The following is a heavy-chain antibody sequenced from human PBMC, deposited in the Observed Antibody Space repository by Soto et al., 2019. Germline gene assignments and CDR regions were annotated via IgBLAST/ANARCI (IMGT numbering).Heavy chain of an antibody. V-gene: IGHV1-69*08. CDR2: VIPVLTTT. J-gene: IGHJ6*02. CDR1: GDTFSSYI. Sequence: QVQLVQSGAEVKKPGSSVRVSCSSSGDTFSSYIVNWLRLAPGRGLEWMGRVIPVLTTTDYAQNFRGRVTISADRSTNTVYLDLSSLRSDDTAVYYCARRRYCGYDCYHKHYYGMDVWGQGSLVTVAS. D-gene: IGHD2-21*02. CDR3: ARRRYCGYDCYHKHYYGMDV.